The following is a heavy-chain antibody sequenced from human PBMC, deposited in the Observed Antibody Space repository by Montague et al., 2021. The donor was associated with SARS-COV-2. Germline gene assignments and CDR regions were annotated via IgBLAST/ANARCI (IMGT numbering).Heavy chain of an antibody. Sequence: SETLSLTCTVSGGSISSYYWSWIRQPPGKGLEWIGYIYYSGSTNYNPSLKSRVTISVDTSKNQFSLKLSSVTAADAAVYYCVRGFDPWGQGTLVTVSS. CDR3: VRGFDP. J-gene: IGHJ5*02. CDR1: GGSISSYY. CDR2: IYYSGST. V-gene: IGHV4-59*01.